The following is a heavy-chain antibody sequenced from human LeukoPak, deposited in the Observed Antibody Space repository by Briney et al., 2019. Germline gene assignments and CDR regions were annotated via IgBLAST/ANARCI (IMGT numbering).Heavy chain of an antibody. CDR2: IYPGDSDT. CDR1: GYSFTSYW. CDR3: ARQRVGSSDSFDV. D-gene: IGHD2-2*01. V-gene: IGHV5-51*01. Sequence: GESLKISCKSSGYSFTSYWIGWMRQMPGKGLEWMGLIYPGDSDTRYSPSFQGQVTISADKSISTAYLQWSSLKASDTTMYYCARQRVGSSDSFDVWGQGTMVTVSS. J-gene: IGHJ3*01.